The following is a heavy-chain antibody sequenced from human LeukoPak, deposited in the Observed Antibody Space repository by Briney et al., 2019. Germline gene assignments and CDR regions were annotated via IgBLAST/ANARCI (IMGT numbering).Heavy chain of an antibody. CDR3: VRRGDASSGWGDHDY. D-gene: IGHD6-19*01. CDR2: IGGSGDKT. J-gene: IGHJ4*02. V-gene: IGHV3-23*01. CDR1: GFTFNRNA. Sequence: AGGSLRLSFSASGFTFNRNAISWVRQAPGRGLEWVSTIGGSGDKTFYADSVKGRFTISRDNSKNMLHLQMSSLTGEDTALYYCVRRGDASSGWGDHDYWGQGALVTVSS.